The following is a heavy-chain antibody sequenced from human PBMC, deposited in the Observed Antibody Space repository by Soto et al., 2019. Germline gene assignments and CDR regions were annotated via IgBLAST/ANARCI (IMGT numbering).Heavy chain of an antibody. CDR3: ARGPDRSGFYLFDY. Sequence: ASVKVSCKTFGGRFSNHALSWVRQAPGQGPEWMGGIIPLSGTTNYVQKFQGRVTITADESMTTAYMELNNLRYEGTAVYYCARGPDRSGFYLFDYWGQGTLVTVSS. J-gene: IGHJ4*02. D-gene: IGHD3-22*01. V-gene: IGHV1-69*13. CDR1: GGRFSNHA. CDR2: IIPLSGTT.